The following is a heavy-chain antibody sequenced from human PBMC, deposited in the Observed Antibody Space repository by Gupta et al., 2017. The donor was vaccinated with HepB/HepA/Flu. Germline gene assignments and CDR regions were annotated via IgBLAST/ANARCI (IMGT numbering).Heavy chain of an antibody. D-gene: IGHD3-22*01. Sequence: QVQLVQSGAEVKKPGASVKVSCKASGYTFTSYDINWVRQATGQGLEWMGWMNPNSGNTGYAQKFQGRVTSTRNTSISTAYMELSSLRSEDTAVYYCARGLGRFWWGDSSGHATHQGFDPWGQGTLVTVSS. CDR2: MNPNSGNT. V-gene: IGHV1-8*03. CDR1: GYTFTSYD. J-gene: IGHJ5*02. CDR3: ARGLGRFWWGDSSGHATHQGFDP.